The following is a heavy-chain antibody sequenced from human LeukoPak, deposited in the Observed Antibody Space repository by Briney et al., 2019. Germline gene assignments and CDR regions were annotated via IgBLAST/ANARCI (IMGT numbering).Heavy chain of an antibody. V-gene: IGHV4-59*01. CDR3: ALAARRSASFDY. CDR2: RYNSGST. D-gene: IGHD6-6*01. J-gene: IGHJ4*02. CDR1: GGSISSYY. Sequence: SETLSLTCTVSGGSISSYYCSWIRQPPRKGLEWIGYRYNSGSTKYNPSLTSRVTTSVDTDKHQFSLKPSSVTAADTAAYHCALAARRSASFDYWGQGTLASVSS.